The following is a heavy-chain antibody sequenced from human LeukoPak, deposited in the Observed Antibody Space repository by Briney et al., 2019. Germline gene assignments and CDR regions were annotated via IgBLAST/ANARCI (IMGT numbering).Heavy chain of an antibody. CDR2: IYYSGST. J-gene: IGHJ3*02. Sequence: SETLSLTCTVSGGSISSSSYYWGWIRQPPGKGLEWIGSIYYSGSTYYNPSLKSRVTISVDTSKNQFSLKLSSVTAADTAVYYCARLPSGSYRLGAFDIWGQGTMVTVSS. V-gene: IGHV4-39*01. D-gene: IGHD1-26*01. CDR1: GGSISSSSYY. CDR3: ARLPSGSYRLGAFDI.